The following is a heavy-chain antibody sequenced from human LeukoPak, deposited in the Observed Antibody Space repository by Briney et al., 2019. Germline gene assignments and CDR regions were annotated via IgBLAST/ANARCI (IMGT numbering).Heavy chain of an antibody. Sequence: PGGSLRLSCAASGFTFSTYAMSWVRQAPGKGLEWVSSISSSSSYIYYADSVRGRFTISRDNAKNSLYLQMNSLRAEDTAVYYCARSGLDYYYYMDVWGKGTTVTVSS. CDR1: GFTFSTYA. J-gene: IGHJ6*03. D-gene: IGHD3-10*01. V-gene: IGHV3-21*01. CDR3: ARSGLDYYYYMDV. CDR2: ISSSSSYI.